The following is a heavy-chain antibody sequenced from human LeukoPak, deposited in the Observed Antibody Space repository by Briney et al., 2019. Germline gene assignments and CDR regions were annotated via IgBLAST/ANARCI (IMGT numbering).Heavy chain of an antibody. CDR1: GFIFTDHW. CDR3: ARAVDVADY. V-gene: IGHV3-7*01. Sequence: GGSLRLSCVASGFIFTDHWMSWVRQAPGKGLEWVANIKEDESAKFYADSVRGRFTISRDNAKNSLCLQMNNLRVEDTAVYYCARAVDVADYWGRGTLVTVSS. CDR2: IKEDESAK. J-gene: IGHJ4*02. D-gene: IGHD3-16*01.